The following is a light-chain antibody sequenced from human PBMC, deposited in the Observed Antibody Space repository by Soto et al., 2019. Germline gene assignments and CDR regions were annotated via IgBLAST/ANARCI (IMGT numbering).Light chain of an antibody. V-gene: IGKV1-5*03. CDR3: QQYNSYST. Sequence: DIQMTQSPSTLSASVGDRVTITCRASQRLSTWLAWYQQKPGKAPKLLVYKASTLERGVPSRFSGSGSGTEFTLTISSLQPDDFATYYCQQYNSYSTFGQGTKVEIK. CDR1: QRLSTW. J-gene: IGKJ1*01. CDR2: KAS.